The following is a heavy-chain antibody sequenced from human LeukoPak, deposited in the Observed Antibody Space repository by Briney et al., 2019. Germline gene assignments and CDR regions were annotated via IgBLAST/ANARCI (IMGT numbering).Heavy chain of an antibody. CDR3: ARVSYYYDSSGYYYHAFDI. CDR1: GGTFSSYA. CDR2: IIPIFGTA. V-gene: IGHV1-69*06. D-gene: IGHD3-22*01. Sequence: SVKVSCKASGGTFSSYAISWVRQAPGQGLEWMGGIIPIFGTANYAQKFQGRVTITADKSTSTAYMELSSLRSEDAAVYYCARVSYYYDSSGYYYHAFDIWGQGTMVTVSS. J-gene: IGHJ3*02.